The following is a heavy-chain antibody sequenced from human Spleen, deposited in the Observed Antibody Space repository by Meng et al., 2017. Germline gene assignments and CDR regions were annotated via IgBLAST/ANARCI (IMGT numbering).Heavy chain of an antibody. Sequence: QGPSQQWGAGLLKPSEILSLTCVVSGGSFSDYDWSWIRQPPGKGLEWIGEINHSGSTNYNPSLESRATISVDTSQNNLSLKLSSVTAADSAVYYCARGPTTMAHDFDYWGQGTLVTVSS. J-gene: IGHJ4*02. CDR1: GGSFSDYD. CDR2: INHSGST. D-gene: IGHD4-11*01. V-gene: IGHV4-34*01. CDR3: ARGPTTMAHDFDY.